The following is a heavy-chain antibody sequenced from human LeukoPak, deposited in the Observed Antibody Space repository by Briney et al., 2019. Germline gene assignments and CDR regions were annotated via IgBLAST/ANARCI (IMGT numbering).Heavy chain of an antibody. V-gene: IGHV4-4*07. J-gene: IGHJ6*03. Sequence: SETLSLTCTVSGGSISSYYWSWIRQPAGKGLEWIGRIYTSGGANYNPSLKSRVTMSLDTSKSQFSLKLISVTVADAAVYYCARETIGSHYSYYYYYMDVWGKGTTVTVFS. CDR1: GGSISSYY. CDR3: ARETIGSHYSYYYYYMDV. D-gene: IGHD1-26*01. CDR2: IYTSGGA.